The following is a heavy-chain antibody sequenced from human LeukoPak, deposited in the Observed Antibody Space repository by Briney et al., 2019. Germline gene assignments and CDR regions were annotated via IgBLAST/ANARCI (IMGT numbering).Heavy chain of an antibody. D-gene: IGHD3-10*01. CDR3: GRHRSGSGTYFIDH. V-gene: IGHV3-7*01. J-gene: IGHJ4*02. CDR2: MKKDGSET. CDR1: GFTFSSYS. Sequence: PGGSLRLSCVVSGFTFSSYSMIWVRQAPGKGQQWVANMKKDGSETNYGDSVKGRFTISRDNAKNSLYLQMNSLRAEDTAVYYCGRHRSGSGTYFIDHWGQGTLVSVPS.